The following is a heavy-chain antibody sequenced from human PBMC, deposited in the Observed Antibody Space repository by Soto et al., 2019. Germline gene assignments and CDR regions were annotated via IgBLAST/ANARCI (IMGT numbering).Heavy chain of an antibody. Sequence: GASVKVSCEASGYTFTSDYIHWVRQAPGQGLEWMGIINPTGGSTIYAQKFQGRVTINRDTSTSTVYMEVSSLRSEDTAVYYCTRGYSGYDYDYFDYWGPGTLVTVPS. CDR1: GYTFTSDY. CDR2: INPTGGST. J-gene: IGHJ4*02. D-gene: IGHD5-12*01. CDR3: TRGYSGYDYDYFDY. V-gene: IGHV1-46*03.